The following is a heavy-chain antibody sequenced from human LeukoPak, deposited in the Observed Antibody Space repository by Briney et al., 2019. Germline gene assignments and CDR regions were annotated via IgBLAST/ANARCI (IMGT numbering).Heavy chain of an antibody. CDR3: ARAPDDYDFWSGPFDY. V-gene: IGHV1-2*02. Sequence: ASVKVSCKASGYTYTNHYMHWVRQAPGQGLEWVGWINPNSGGTNYAQNLQGRVTMTTDTSTSTAYMELRSLRSDGTAAYYCARAPDDYDFWSGPFDYWGRGTLVTVSS. CDR1: GYTYTNHY. D-gene: IGHD3-3*01. CDR2: INPNSGGT. J-gene: IGHJ4*02.